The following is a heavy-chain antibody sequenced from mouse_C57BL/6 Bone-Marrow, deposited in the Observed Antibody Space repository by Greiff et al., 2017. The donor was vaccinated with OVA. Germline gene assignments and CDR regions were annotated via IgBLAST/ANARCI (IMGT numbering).Heavy chain of an antibody. CDR2: IDPENGDT. Sequence: EVQLQQSGAELVRPGASVKLSCTASGFNIKDDYMHWVKQRPEQGLEWIGWIDPENGDTEYASKFQGKATITADTSSNTAYLQLSSLTSEDTAVYYCTTTTVVPNPYWGQGTTLTVSS. CDR3: TTTTVVPNPY. J-gene: IGHJ2*01. D-gene: IGHD1-1*01. CDR1: GFNIKDDY. V-gene: IGHV14-4*01.